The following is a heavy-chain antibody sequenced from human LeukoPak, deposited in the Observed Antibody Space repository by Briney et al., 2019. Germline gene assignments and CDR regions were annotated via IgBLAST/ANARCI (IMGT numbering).Heavy chain of an antibody. J-gene: IGHJ4*02. D-gene: IGHD1-26*01. V-gene: IGHV1-69*06. CDR2: IIPIFGTA. CDR1: GGTFSSYA. CDR3: ARELGATNYFDY. Sequence: SVKVSCKASGGTFSSYAISWVRQTPGQGLEWMGGIIPIFGTANYAQKFQGRVTITADKSTSTAYMELSSLRSEDTAVYYCARELGATNYFDYWGQGTLVTVSS.